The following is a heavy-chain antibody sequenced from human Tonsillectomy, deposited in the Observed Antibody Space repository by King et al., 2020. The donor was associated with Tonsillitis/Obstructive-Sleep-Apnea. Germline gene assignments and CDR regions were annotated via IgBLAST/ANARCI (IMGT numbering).Heavy chain of an antibody. CDR1: VGSFSGYY. D-gene: IGHD5-24*01. CDR2: INHSGNT. CDR3: ARGLKDDYNYPLNYYFDC. J-gene: IGHJ4*02. V-gene: IGHV4-34*01. Sequence: VQLQQWGAGLLKPSETLSLTCAVYVGSFSGYYWSWIRQPPGKGLEWVGEINHSGNTNYNPSIKSRVTVSVDTSRNQFSLNLCSVTAADTAVYYCARGLKDDYNYPLNYYFDCWGQGTLVTVSS.